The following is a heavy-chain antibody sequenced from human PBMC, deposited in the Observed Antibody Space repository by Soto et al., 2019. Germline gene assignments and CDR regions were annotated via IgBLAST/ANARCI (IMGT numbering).Heavy chain of an antibody. J-gene: IGHJ4*02. V-gene: IGHV3-30-3*01. D-gene: IGHD6-13*01. CDR3: ARDYSSGWCLDY. Sequence: QVQLVESGGGVVQPGNSLRLSCAGSGFPFSAEAMHWVRQAPGKGLEWVAAISYDGNNKNHADSVKGRFTVSRDNSKNTLYLQIYSLGPEDTAVYYCARDYSSGWCLDYWGQGSLVTVSS. CDR2: ISYDGNNK. CDR1: GFPFSAEA.